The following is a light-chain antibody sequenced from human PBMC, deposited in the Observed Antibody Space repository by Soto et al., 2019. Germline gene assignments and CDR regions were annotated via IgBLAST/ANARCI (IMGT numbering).Light chain of an antibody. CDR3: QQFNNWPRT. J-gene: IGKJ1*01. V-gene: IGKV3-15*01. CDR1: QSVGSH. CDR2: GAS. Sequence: ERVMTQSPATLSVSPGERATLSCRASQSVGSHLAWYQQKPGQAPRLLIYGASTRATGIPARFSGSGSGTEFTLTISSLQSEDFAVYYCQQFNNWPRTFGQGTKVEIK.